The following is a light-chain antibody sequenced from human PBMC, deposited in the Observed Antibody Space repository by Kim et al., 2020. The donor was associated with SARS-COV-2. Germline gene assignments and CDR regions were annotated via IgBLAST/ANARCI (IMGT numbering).Light chain of an antibody. CDR2: IEDSGNF. V-gene: IGLV4-60*03. J-gene: IGLJ1*01. Sequence: QPVLTQSSSASAFLGSSVRLTCTPSSGHSYYVVAWHQQQPGKAPRFLIKIEDSGNFNKGSGVPDRFSGSSSGADRYLSIANLQSEDEADYYCETWDFHSHVFGTGTKVTVL. CDR3: ETWDFHSHV. CDR1: SGHSYYV.